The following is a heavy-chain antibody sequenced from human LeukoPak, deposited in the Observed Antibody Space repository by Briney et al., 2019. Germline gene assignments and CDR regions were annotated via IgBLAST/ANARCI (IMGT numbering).Heavy chain of an antibody. D-gene: IGHD3-22*01. J-gene: IGHJ4*02. CDR2: ISSSGGST. CDR3: VRGNYYSDSRGSYYGYYIDY. Sequence: GGSLRLSCAASGFTLSSYAMSWVRQAPGKGLQWVSGISSSGGSTYYVDSVKGRFTISTDNSKNTLYLQMNSLRAEDTAVYYCVRGNYYSDSRGSYYGYYIDYWGQGTLVTVSS. CDR1: GFTLSSYA. V-gene: IGHV3-23*01.